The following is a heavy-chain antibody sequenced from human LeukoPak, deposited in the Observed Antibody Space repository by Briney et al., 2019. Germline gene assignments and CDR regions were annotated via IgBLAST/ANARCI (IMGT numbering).Heavy chain of an antibody. CDR1: GFTFSSYA. D-gene: IGHD6-19*01. CDR2: ISGSGGST. CDR3: ATHIAVAGTAIDY. J-gene: IGHJ4*02. V-gene: IGHV3-23*01. Sequence: PGGSLRLSCAASGFTFSSYAVSWVRQAPGKGLEWVSAISGSGGSTYYADSVKGRFTISRDNSKNTLYLQMNSLRAEDTAVYYCATHIAVAGTAIDYWGQGTLVTVSS.